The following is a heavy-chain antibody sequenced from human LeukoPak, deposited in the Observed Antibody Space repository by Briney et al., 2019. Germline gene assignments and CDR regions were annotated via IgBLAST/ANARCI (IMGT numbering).Heavy chain of an antibody. CDR1: GFTFSSYG. D-gene: IGHD6-13*01. CDR2: ISYDGSNK. CDR3: AKGILGGY. Sequence: PGGSLRLSCAASGFTFSSYGMHWDRQAPGKGLEWVAVISYDGSNKYYADSVKGRFTISRDNSKNTLYLQMNSLRAEDTAVYYCAKGILGGYWGQGTLVTVSS. V-gene: IGHV3-30*18. J-gene: IGHJ4*02.